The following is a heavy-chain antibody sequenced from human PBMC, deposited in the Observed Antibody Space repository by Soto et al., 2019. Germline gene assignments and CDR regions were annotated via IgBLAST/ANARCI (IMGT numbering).Heavy chain of an antibody. D-gene: IGHD2-21*02. V-gene: IGHV1-46*02. J-gene: IGHJ4*02. CDR2: IHPSGGGS. CDR1: GYTLNTYY. Sequence: ASVKVSCKPSGYTLNTYYLHWVRQAPGQGLEWMGVIHPSGGGSTYAQKFLGRVTMTRDTSTSTVFMELSSLRSADTAVYYCARGGHIAVVTASFDYWGQGTLVTVS. CDR3: ARGGHIAVVTASFDY.